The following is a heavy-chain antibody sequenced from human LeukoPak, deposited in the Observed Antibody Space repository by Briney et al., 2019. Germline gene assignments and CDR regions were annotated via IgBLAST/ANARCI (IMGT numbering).Heavy chain of an antibody. CDR1: GGTFSSYA. D-gene: IGHD2-21*02. CDR3: ARGVYCGGDCYLYFDY. J-gene: IGHJ4*02. CDR2: IIPIFGTE. Sequence: ASVKVSCKASGGTFSSYAISWVRQAPGQGLEWMGRIIPIFGTENYAQKFQGRVTITTDESTSTAYMELSSLRSEDTAVYYCARGVYCGGDCYLYFDYWGQGTLVTVSS. V-gene: IGHV1-69*05.